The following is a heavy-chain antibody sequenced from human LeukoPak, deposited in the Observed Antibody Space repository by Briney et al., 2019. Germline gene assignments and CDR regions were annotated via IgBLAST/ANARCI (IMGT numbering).Heavy chain of an antibody. D-gene: IGHD4-17*01. CDR2: ISGSGGGGST. CDR1: GLTFTSYG. V-gene: IGHV3-23*01. CDR3: ATFRGDYVG. Sequence: AGGPLRLSCAASGLTFTSYGMNWVRQAPGKGLEWVSGISGSGGGGSTYYADSVKGRFTISRDDSKNTLYLQMNSLRAEDTAVYYCATFRGDYVGWGQGTLVTVSS. J-gene: IGHJ4*02.